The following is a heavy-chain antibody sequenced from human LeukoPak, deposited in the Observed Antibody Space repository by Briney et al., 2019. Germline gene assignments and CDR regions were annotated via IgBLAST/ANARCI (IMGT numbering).Heavy chain of an antibody. D-gene: IGHD6-25*01. Sequence: TGGSLRLSCAASGFTVGNNFMSWVRQAPGKGLEWVSVIYSAGSTHYADSVKGRFTISRDNANNTLYLQMNSLRAEDTAVYYCARVYLRAADYWGQGTLVTVSS. CDR3: ARVYLRAADY. J-gene: IGHJ4*02. CDR1: GFTVGNNF. CDR2: IYSAGST. V-gene: IGHV3-53*01.